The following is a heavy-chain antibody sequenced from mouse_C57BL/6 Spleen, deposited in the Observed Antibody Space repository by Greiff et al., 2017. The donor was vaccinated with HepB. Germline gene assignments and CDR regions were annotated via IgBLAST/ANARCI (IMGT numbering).Heavy chain of an antibody. Sequence: VQLQQSGPGLVQPSQSLSITCTVSGFSLTSYGVHWVRQSPGKGLEWLGVIWSGGSTDYNAAFISRLSISKDNSKSQVFFKMNSLQADDTAIYYCASLYDYDYYYAMDYWGQGTSVTVSS. D-gene: IGHD2-4*01. CDR3: ASLYDYDYYYAMDY. J-gene: IGHJ4*01. V-gene: IGHV2-2*01. CDR2: IWSGGST. CDR1: GFSLTSYG.